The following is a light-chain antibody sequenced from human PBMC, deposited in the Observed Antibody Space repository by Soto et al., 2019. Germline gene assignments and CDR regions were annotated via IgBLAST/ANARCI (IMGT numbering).Light chain of an antibody. Sequence: EIVMTQSQATLSVSPGERASLSCRASQSVSSNLAWYQQKPGQTPRLLIHATSTRASGIPARFSGSGSGTEFTLTISSLQSEDFAVYYCQHYNNWPLTFGGGTKVEIK. CDR1: QSVSSN. CDR2: ATS. CDR3: QHYNNWPLT. V-gene: IGKV3-15*01. J-gene: IGKJ4*01.